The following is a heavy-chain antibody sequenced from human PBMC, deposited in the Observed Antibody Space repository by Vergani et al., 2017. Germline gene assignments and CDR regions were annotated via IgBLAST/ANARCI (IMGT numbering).Heavy chain of an antibody. CDR2: INHSGST. V-gene: IGHV4-34*01. J-gene: IGHJ6*02. CDR1: GGSFSGYY. CDR3: ARVISRLAAKYYYYGMDV. D-gene: IGHD2/OR15-2a*01. Sequence: QVQLQQWGAGLLKPSETLSLTCAVYGGSFSGYYWSWIRQPPGKGLEWIGEINHSGSTNYNPSLKSRVTISVDTSKNQFSLKLSSVTAADTAVYYCARVISRLAAKYYYYGMDVWGQGTTVTVSS.